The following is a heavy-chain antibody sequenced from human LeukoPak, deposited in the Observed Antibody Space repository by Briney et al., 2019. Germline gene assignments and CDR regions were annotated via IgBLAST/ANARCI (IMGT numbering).Heavy chain of an antibody. CDR2: IYSGGST. D-gene: IGHD3-10*01. Sequence: GGSLRLSCAASGFTVSSNYMSWVRQAPGKGLEWVSVIYSGGSTYYADSVKGRFTISGDNSKNTLYLQMNSLRAEDTAVYYCARVNYGSGYRGVFDPWGQGTLVTVSS. V-gene: IGHV3-53*01. CDR1: GFTVSSNY. CDR3: ARVNYGSGYRGVFDP. J-gene: IGHJ5*02.